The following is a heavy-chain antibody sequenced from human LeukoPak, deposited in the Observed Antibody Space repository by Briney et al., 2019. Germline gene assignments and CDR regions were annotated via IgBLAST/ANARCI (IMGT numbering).Heavy chain of an antibody. Sequence: GASVKVSCKASGYTFTSYYMHWVRQAPGQGLEWMGIINPDGGSTSYAQKFQGRVTMTRDMSTSTVYMELSSLRSEDTAVYYCARAPSGYSYGPNYYYYMDVWGKGTTVTVSS. CDR3: ARAPSGYSYGPNYYYYMDV. CDR2: INPDGGST. D-gene: IGHD5-18*01. J-gene: IGHJ6*03. CDR1: GYTFTSYY. V-gene: IGHV1-46*01.